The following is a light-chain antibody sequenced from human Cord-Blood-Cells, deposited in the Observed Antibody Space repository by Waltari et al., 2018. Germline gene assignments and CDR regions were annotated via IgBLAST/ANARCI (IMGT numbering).Light chain of an antibody. J-gene: IGLJ3*02. CDR3: QSYDSSNWV. Sequence: NFMLTQPHSVSESPGKTVTISCTRSGGSIASNYVQWYQQRPGSSPTTVIYEDNPRPSGVPDRFSGSIDSSSNSASLTISGLKTEDEADYYCQSYDSSNWVFGGGTKLTVL. V-gene: IGLV6-57*01. CDR2: EDN. CDR1: GGSIASNY.